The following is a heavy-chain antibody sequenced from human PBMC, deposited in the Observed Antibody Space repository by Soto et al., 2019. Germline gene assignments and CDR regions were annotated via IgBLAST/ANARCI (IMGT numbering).Heavy chain of an antibody. V-gene: IGHV3-23*01. D-gene: IGHD6-13*01. CDR1: GFSFSSYA. CDR2: ISGSGGST. Sequence: VGCLRLSCAASGFSFSSYAMSWVRQAPGKGLEWVSAISGSGGSTYYADSVKGRFTITRDNSKNTLYLQMNSLSAEDTAVYYCAYSSTPFDYWGQGTLVTVSS. CDR3: AYSSTPFDY. J-gene: IGHJ4*02.